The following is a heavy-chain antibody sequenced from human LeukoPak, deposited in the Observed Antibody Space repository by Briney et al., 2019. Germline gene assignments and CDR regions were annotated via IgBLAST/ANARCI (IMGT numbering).Heavy chain of an antibody. V-gene: IGHV3-53*01. D-gene: IGHD5-24*01. Sequence: PGGSLRLSCAASGFNVSSNYMSWVRQAPGKGLEWVSVIYRGGTTYYAESVKGRFTISRDNAESSLFLQMNSLRDEDTAVYYCARGRGGSGREAYNVDYWGQGTLVTVSS. CDR1: GFNVSSNY. CDR3: ARGRGGSGREAYNVDY. J-gene: IGHJ4*02. CDR2: IYRGGTT.